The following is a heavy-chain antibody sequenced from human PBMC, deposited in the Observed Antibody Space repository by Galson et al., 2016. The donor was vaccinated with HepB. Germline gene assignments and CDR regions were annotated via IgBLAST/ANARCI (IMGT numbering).Heavy chain of an antibody. CDR3: AKDYSNYFWYFDF. J-gene: IGHJ2*01. Sequence: SLRLSCAASGFPFSSFGMSWVRQAPGKGLEWVSYVGSGLEAYYVGSVKGRFTISRDNSKNTLYLQMNSLSAEDTAVYYCAKDYSNYFWYFDFWGRGTLVTVSS. CDR2: VGSGLEA. D-gene: IGHD4-11*01. V-gene: IGHV3-23*01. CDR1: GFPFSSFG.